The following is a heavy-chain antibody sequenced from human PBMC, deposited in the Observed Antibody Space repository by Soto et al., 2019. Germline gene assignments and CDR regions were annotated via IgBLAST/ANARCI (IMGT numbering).Heavy chain of an antibody. CDR1: GCTFSGYS. D-gene: IGHD3-22*01. J-gene: IGHJ4*02. V-gene: IGHV3-21*01. CDR3: ARDTNYYDSSGPFDY. CDR2: ISSSSSYI. Sequence: GGSLILSCASSGCTFSGYSMNWVRQDPGKGLEWVSSISSSSSYIYYADSVKGRFTISRDNAKNSLYLQMNSLRAEDTAVYYCARDTNYYDSSGPFDYWGQGTLVTGS.